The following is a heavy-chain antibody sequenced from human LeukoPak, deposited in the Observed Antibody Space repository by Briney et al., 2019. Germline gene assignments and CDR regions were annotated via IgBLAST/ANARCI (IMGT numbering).Heavy chain of an antibody. V-gene: IGHV1-46*01. D-gene: IGHD2-2*01. CDR3: ARSGALGYCSSTSCYAVATRHYYYYMDV. CDR2: INPSGGST. CDR1: GYTFTSYY. Sequence: ASVKVSCKASGYTFTSYYMHWVRQAPGQGLEWMGIINPSGGSTSYAQKFQGRVTMTRDTSTSTAYMELSSLRSEDTAVYYCARSGALGYCSSTSCYAVATRHYYYYMDVWGKGTTVTVSS. J-gene: IGHJ6*03.